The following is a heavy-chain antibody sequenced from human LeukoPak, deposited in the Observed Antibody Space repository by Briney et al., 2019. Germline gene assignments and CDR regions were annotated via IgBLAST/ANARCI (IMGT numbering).Heavy chain of an antibody. J-gene: IGHJ4*02. D-gene: IGHD4-17*01. V-gene: IGHV3-21*01. CDR2: ISYSSSYI. CDR1: GFTFSSYW. CDR3: ARIAVTYTFDY. Sequence: PGGSLRLSCAASGFTFSSYWMNWVRQAPGKGLEWVSSISYSSSYIYYADSVKGRFTISRDNAKNSLYLQMNSLRAEDTAVYYCARIAVTYTFDYWGQGTLVTVSS.